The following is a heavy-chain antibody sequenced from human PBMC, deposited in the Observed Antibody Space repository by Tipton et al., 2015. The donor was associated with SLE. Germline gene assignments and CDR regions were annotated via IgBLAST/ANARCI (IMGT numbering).Heavy chain of an antibody. Sequence: TLSLTCAVSGASIISTNWWSWVRQPPGKGLEWIGDIYHSGSTSYNPSLENRVTISIGKSKNQFSLRLSYVTAADTAVYYCARGGHYAWFGPWGQGFLVTVSS. J-gene: IGHJ5*02. CDR3: ARGGHYAWFGP. V-gene: IGHV4-4*02. D-gene: IGHD3-3*01. CDR1: GASIISTNW. CDR2: IYHSGST.